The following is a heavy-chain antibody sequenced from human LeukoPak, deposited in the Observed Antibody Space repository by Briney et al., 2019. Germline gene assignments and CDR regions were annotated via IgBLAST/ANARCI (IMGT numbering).Heavy chain of an antibody. CDR2: FNTNTRNP. J-gene: IGHJ6*03. CDR3: ARRIGAGGYMDV. V-gene: IGHV7-4-1*02. D-gene: IGHD6-13*01. Sequence: SVKVSRKASGYTFISYFMNWVRQAPGQGMGWMGWFNTNTRNPTYAQGFTGRVVFSLDTSVSTAYLQISSLQAADTAVYYCARRIGAGGYMDVWGKGNTVTVSS. CDR1: GYTFISYF.